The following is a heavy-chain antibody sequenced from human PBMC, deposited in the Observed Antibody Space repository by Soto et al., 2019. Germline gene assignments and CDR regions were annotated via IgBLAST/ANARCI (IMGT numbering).Heavy chain of an antibody. CDR2: ISGSGGST. D-gene: IGHD1-26*01. Sequence: EVQLLESGGGLVQPGGSLRLSCAASGFTFSSYAMSWVRQAPGKGLEWVSAISGSGGSTYYADSVKGRFTISRDNSKNALYLQMNSLRADDAAVYDCAKEATMVGATTFDYWGQGTLVTVSS. CDR1: GFTFSSYA. CDR3: AKEATMVGATTFDY. J-gene: IGHJ4*02. V-gene: IGHV3-23*01.